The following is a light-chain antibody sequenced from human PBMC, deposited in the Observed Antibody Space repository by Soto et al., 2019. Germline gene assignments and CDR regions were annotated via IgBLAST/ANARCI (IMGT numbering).Light chain of an antibody. J-gene: IGKJ1*01. CDR1: QGIGDT. Sequence: EVVMTQSPATLSVSPGEGVTLSCRANQGIGDTLAWYQHKPGQTPRLLIYDTSTRATGVPARFSGSGSGTDFTLTINSLEPEDFALYYCQQRYNWPPTFGQGTKVDIK. V-gene: IGKV3-11*01. CDR3: QQRYNWPPT. CDR2: DTS.